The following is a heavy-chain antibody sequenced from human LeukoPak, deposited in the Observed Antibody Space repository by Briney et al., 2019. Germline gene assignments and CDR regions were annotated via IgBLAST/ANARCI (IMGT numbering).Heavy chain of an antibody. CDR1: GGSISSSSYY. V-gene: IGHV4-39*01. Sequence: PSETLSLTCTVSGGSISSSSYYWGWIRQPPGKGLEWIGSIYYSGSTYYNPSLKSRVTISVDTSKNQFSLKLSSVTAADTAVYYCASVLSYDFWSGYWHWGQGTLVTVSS. CDR2: IYYSGST. CDR3: ASVLSYDFWSGYWH. D-gene: IGHD3-3*01. J-gene: IGHJ4*02.